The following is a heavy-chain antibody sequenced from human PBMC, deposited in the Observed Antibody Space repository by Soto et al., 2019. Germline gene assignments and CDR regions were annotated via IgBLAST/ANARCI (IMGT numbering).Heavy chain of an antibody. CDR3: AKGDSSWVSWFDP. J-gene: IGHJ5*02. D-gene: IGHD6-19*01. CDR1: GYTFTAQY. Sequence: ASVKVSCKASGYTFTAQYLHWVRKAPGEGLEWMVWINPTTGATRYAQKFQGRVTMTRDTSMSTAYLEVRSLRPDDTAVYYCAKGDSSWVSWFDPWGQGTLVTVSS. CDR2: INPTTGAT. V-gene: IGHV1-2*02.